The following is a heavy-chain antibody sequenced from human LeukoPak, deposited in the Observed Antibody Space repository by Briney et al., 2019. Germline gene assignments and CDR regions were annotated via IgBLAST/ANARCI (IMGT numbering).Heavy chain of an antibody. Sequence: SGTLSLTCTVSGGSISSSSYYWGWIRQPPGKGLEWIGSIYYSGSTYYNPSLKSRVTISVDTSKNQFSLKLSSVTAADTAVYYCARGQLVLTYYFDYWGQGTLVTVSS. CDR2: IYYSGST. J-gene: IGHJ4*02. CDR1: GGSISSSSYY. CDR3: ARGQLVLTYYFDY. D-gene: IGHD6-13*01. V-gene: IGHV4-39*01.